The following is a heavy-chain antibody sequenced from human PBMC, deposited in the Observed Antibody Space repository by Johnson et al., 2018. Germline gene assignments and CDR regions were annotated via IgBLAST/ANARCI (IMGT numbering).Heavy chain of an antibody. CDR2: IISSSSTI. J-gene: IGHJ3*02. CDR1: GLTFSSYS. CDR3: ARDSRVRDSSGYYLEAFDI. V-gene: IGHV3-48*02. Sequence: VQLVESGGGLVQPGGSLRLSCAASGLTFSSYSMNWVRQAPGTGLEWVSYIISSSSTIYYADYVTGRFTIPRDNAKNPLYLQMNSLRDEDTAVYSCARDSRVRDSSGYYLEAFDIWGQGTMVTVSS. D-gene: IGHD3-22*01.